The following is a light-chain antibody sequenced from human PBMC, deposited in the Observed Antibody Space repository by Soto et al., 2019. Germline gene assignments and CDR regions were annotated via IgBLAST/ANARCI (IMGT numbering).Light chain of an antibody. V-gene: IGKV1-39*01. Sequence: DTNMTQSPSSLYASVGYSVTITCRASQNVNRFLHWYQQRPGKAPKLLIYATSTLQTGVPSRFTGSGFGTEFTLTISSLQPEDFGTYFCQQSYCSQFTFGPGTKVDIK. CDR1: QNVNRF. CDR2: ATS. CDR3: QQSYCSQFT. J-gene: IGKJ3*01.